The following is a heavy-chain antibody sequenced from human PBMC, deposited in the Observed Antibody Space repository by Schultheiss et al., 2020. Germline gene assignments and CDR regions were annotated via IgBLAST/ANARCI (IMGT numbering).Heavy chain of an antibody. J-gene: IGHJ1*01. CDR3: AKDRRLRLGSFQH. Sequence: GESLNISCAASGFTFSSYWMSWVRQAPGKGLEWVANIKQDGSEKYYVDSVKGRFTISRDTAKNSLYLQMNSLRAEDTAVYYCAKDRRLRLGSFQHWGQGTLVTVSS. V-gene: IGHV3-7*03. CDR1: GFTFSSYW. D-gene: IGHD1-26*01. CDR2: IKQDGSEK.